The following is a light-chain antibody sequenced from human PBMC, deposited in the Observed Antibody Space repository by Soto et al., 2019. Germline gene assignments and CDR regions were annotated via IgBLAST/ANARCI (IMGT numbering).Light chain of an antibody. CDR3: HQSYTTPFT. Sequence: DIQMTQSPSSLSASVGDRVTITCRASQNIRTSLNWYQQKQGKAPKLLIYAASNLQSGVPSRISGGGSGTDFTLIISSLQPEDFATYYCHQSYTTPFTFGPWTKVDIK. CDR2: AAS. CDR1: QNIRTS. J-gene: IGKJ3*01. V-gene: IGKV1-39*01.